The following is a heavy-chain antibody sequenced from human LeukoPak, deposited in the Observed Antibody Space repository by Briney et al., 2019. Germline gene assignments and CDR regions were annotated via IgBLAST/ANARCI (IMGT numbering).Heavy chain of an antibody. CDR1: GGSISSGGYS. V-gene: IGHV4-31*03. CDR3: ARGGLASYCSSTSCLI. Sequence: SETLSLTCTVSGGSISSGGYSWNWIRQHPGKGLEWIGYIYYSGSTYYNPSLKSRVTISVDTSKNQFSLNLSSVTAADTAVYYCARGGLASYCSSTSCLIWGQGTLVTVSS. D-gene: IGHD2-2*01. CDR2: IYYSGST. J-gene: IGHJ4*02.